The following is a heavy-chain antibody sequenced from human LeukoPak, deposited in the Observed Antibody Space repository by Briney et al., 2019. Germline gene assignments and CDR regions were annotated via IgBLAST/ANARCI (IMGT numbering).Heavy chain of an antibody. Sequence: SETLSLTCAVYGGSLSNCYWSWIRQPPGKGLEWIGEINHSGSTKFNPSLKSRVTILVAMSKSQFSLELRSVTAADTAVYYCARGPASGSDFAWFDPWGQGTLVTVSS. CDR1: GGSLSNCY. J-gene: IGHJ5*02. CDR2: INHSGST. D-gene: IGHD3-10*01. V-gene: IGHV4-34*01. CDR3: ARGPASGSDFAWFDP.